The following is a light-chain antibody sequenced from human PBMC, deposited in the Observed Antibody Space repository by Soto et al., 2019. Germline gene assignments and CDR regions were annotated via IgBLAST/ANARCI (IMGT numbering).Light chain of an antibody. CDR2: AAS. V-gene: IGKV1-39*01. CDR1: DNIVHW. CDR3: HQSFTSPWT. Sequence: DIQMTQSPSTLSASVGDRVAITCRASDNIVHWVAWYQQKPGKAPKLLIYAASNLQSGVPSRFSGSGSGTDFTLTISSLQPEDFATYYCHQSFTSPWTFGQGTKVDIK. J-gene: IGKJ1*01.